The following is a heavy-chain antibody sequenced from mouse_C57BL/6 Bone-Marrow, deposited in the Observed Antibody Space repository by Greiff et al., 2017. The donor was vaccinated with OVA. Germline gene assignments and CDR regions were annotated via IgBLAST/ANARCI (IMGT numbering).Heavy chain of an antibody. CDR1: GYTFTSYG. CDR3: ARAPYTTVVATCYFDV. Sequence: QVQLQQSGAELARPGASVKLSCKASGYTFTSYGISWVKQRTGQGLEWIGEIYPRSGNTYYNEKFKGKATLTADKSSSTAYMELRSLTSEDSAVYFCARAPYTTVVATCYFDVWGTGTTVTVSS. CDR2: IYPRSGNT. J-gene: IGHJ1*03. V-gene: IGHV1-81*01. D-gene: IGHD1-1*01.